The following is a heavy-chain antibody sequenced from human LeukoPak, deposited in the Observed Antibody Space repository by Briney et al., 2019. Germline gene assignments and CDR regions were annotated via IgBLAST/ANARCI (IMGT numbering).Heavy chain of an antibody. V-gene: IGHV3-48*01. CDR1: GFTFSSYS. J-gene: IGHJ5*02. CDR3: ASLGPRFDP. Sequence: PGGSLRLSCTASGFTFSSYSMNWVRQAPGKGLEWVSYISSSSSTVYYADSVKGRFTISRDNAKNPLYLQMNSLRAEDTAVYYCASLGPRFDPWGQGTLVTVSS. CDR2: ISSSSSTV.